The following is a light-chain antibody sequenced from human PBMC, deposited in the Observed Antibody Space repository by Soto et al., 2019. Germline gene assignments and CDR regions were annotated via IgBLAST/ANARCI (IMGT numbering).Light chain of an antibody. CDR1: QSVSSY. J-gene: IGKJ4*01. CDR3: QQRSNWPLT. Sequence: EIVLTQSPATLSLSPGERATLSCWASQSVSSYLAWYQQKPGQAPRLLIYDASNRATDVPPRFRGSGSGTDFILTISSLEPEDFAVYYCQQRSNWPLTFGGGTKVEI. CDR2: DAS. V-gene: IGKV3-11*01.